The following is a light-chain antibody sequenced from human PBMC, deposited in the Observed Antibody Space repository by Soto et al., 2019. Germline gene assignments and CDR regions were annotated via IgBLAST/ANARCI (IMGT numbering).Light chain of an antibody. CDR2: GPS. CDR1: QSVSSN. Sequence: IVLTQSPGTLSLSPGERATLSCRASQSVSSNLAWYQQKPGQAPRLLMYGPSTRATGIPARFGGSGSGTEFTLTISSLQSEDFAVYYCQQYNSWPRTFGQGTKVDIK. CDR3: QQYNSWPRT. J-gene: IGKJ1*01. V-gene: IGKV3-15*01.